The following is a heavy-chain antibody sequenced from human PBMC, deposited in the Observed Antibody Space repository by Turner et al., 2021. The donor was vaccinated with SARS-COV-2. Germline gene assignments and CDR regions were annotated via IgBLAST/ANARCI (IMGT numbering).Heavy chain of an antibody. V-gene: IGHV3-53*05. J-gene: IGHJ4*02. Sequence: EVQLVETGGGLIQPGGSLRLSCAASGFTVSSNYMSWVRQAPGKGLEWVSVISSGGRTYYADSVKGRFTISRDNSKNTLYLQMNSLRAEDTAVYYCARDSSLGGSGWPIDYWGQGTLVTVSS. CDR1: GFTVSSNY. CDR3: ARDSSLGGSGWPIDY. CDR2: ISSGGRT. D-gene: IGHD6-19*01.